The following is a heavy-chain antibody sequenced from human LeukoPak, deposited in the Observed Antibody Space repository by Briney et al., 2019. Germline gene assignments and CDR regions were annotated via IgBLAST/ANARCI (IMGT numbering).Heavy chain of an antibody. J-gene: IGHJ4*02. V-gene: IGHV3-21*01. CDR2: ISSSSSYI. CDR1: GFTFPCFV. CDR3: ARERQWLGSDY. D-gene: IGHD6-19*01. Sequence: PGGALRPSLSAPGFTFPCFVMPWVRPAPGKGVEWVSSISSSSSYIYYADSVKGRFTISRDNAKNSLYLQMNSLRAEDTAVYYCARERQWLGSDYWGQGTLVTVSS.